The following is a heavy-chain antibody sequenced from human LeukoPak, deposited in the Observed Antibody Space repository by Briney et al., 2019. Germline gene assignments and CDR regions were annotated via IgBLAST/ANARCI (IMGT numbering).Heavy chain of an antibody. D-gene: IGHD6-19*01. Sequence: SQTLSLTCAISGDSVSSNSAAWNWIRQSPSRGLEWLGRTYYRSKWYNDYAVSVKSRITINPDTSKNQFSLQLNSVTPEDTAVYYCARDPDVEVAGLDYYCGMDVWGQGTTVTVSS. CDR1: GDSVSSNSAA. CDR3: ARDPDVEVAGLDYYCGMDV. CDR2: TYYRSKWYN. J-gene: IGHJ6*02. V-gene: IGHV6-1*01.